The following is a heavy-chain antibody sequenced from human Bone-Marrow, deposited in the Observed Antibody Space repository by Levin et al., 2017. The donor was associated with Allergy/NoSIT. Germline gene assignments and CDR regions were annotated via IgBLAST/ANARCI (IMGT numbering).Heavy chain of an antibody. CDR2: ISSSSSTI. CDR1: GFTFSSYS. Sequence: QSSETLSLTCAASGFTFSSYSMNWVRQAPGKGLEWVSYISSSSSTIYYADSVKGRFTISRDNAKNSLYLQMNSLRAEDTAVYYCARGLHNWGSVGYFDLWGRGTLVTVSS. D-gene: IGHD7-27*01. CDR3: ARGLHNWGSVGYFDL. J-gene: IGHJ2*01. V-gene: IGHV3-48*01.